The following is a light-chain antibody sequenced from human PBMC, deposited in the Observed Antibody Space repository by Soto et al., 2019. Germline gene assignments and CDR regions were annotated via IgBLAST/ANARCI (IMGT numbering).Light chain of an antibody. CDR2: EVT. CDR1: SSDVGGYNY. Sequence: QSALTQPASLSGSPGQSVTISCTGTSSDVGGYNYVSWYQQHPGKAPKLMIYEVTNRPSGVSNRFSGSKSGDTASLTISGLQPEDEADYFCSSYTSTSTPVVFGGGTQLTVL. CDR3: SSYTSTSTPVV. V-gene: IGLV2-14*01. J-gene: IGLJ2*01.